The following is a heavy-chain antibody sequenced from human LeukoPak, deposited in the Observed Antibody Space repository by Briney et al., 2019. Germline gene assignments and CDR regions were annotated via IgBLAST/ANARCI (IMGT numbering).Heavy chain of an antibody. V-gene: IGHV4-39*01. D-gene: IGHD3-3*01. Sequence: SETLSLTCTVSGGSISSYYWSWIRQPPGKGLEWIGSIYYSGSTYYNPSLKSRVTISVDTSKNQFSLKLSSVTAADTAVYYCARQAREYYDFWSGPNYYGMDVWGQGTTVTVSS. CDR2: IYYSGST. CDR1: GGSISSYY. J-gene: IGHJ6*02. CDR3: ARQAREYYDFWSGPNYYGMDV.